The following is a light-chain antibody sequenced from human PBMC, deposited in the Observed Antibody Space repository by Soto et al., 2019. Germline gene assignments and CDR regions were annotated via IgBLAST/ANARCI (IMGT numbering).Light chain of an antibody. CDR3: SSYTSSTTLDV. V-gene: IGLV2-14*01. J-gene: IGLJ1*01. CDR1: SSDVGGYNY. Sequence: QSVLTQPASVFGSLGQSITISCTGTSSDVGGYNYVSWYQQHPDKAPKLLVYEVGNRPSGVSNRSSGSKSGNTASLTISGLQAEDEADYYCSSYTSSTTLDVFGTGTKLTVL. CDR2: EVG.